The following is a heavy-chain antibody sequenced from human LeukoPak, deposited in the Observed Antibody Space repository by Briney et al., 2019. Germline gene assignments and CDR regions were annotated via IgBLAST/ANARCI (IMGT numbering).Heavy chain of an antibody. CDR1: GFTFGDYA. CDR2: ISGSGGST. Sequence: GGSLRLSCTASGFTFGDYAMSWVRQAPGKGLEWVSAISGSGGSTYYADSVKGRFTISRDNSKNTLYLQMNSLRAEDTAVYYCAKDPRSRITMIVVVIDAFDIWGQGTMVTVSS. J-gene: IGHJ3*02. CDR3: AKDPRSRITMIVVVIDAFDI. D-gene: IGHD3-22*01. V-gene: IGHV3-23*01.